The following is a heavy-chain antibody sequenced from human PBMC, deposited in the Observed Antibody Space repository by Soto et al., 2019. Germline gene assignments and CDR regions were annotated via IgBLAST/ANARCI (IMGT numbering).Heavy chain of an antibody. D-gene: IGHD5-12*01. Sequence: QVHLVQSGVEVKTPGASVKVSCQASGYTFFTYDISWVRQAPGQGLEWMGWISTYSGDTKYAQKFQGRVTMTTDTPTTTAYLDLRRLRSDDTAVYYCARHHGPTTSENWFDPWGQGTLVTVSS. CDR3: ARHHGPTTSENWFDP. CDR2: ISTYSGDT. J-gene: IGHJ5*02. V-gene: IGHV1-18*01. CDR1: GYTFFTYD.